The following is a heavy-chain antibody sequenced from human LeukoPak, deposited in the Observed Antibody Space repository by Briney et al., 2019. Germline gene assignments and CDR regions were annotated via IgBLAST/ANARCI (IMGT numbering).Heavy chain of an antibody. J-gene: IGHJ4*02. V-gene: IGHV3-21*01. CDR3: ARDHFIAAAGTNY. CDR1: GFTFSSYS. D-gene: IGHD6-13*01. CDR2: ISSSSSYI. Sequence: GGSLRLSCAASGFTFSSYSTNWVRQAPGKGLEWVSSISSSSSYIYYADSVKGRFTISRDNAKNSLYLQMNSLRAEDTAVYYCARDHFIAAAGTNYWGQGTLVTVSS.